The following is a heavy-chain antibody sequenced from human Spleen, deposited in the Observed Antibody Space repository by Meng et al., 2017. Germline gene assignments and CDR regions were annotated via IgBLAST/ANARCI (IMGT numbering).Heavy chain of an antibody. D-gene: IGHD2-21*02. J-gene: IGHJ4*01. CDR1: GYTFTGYY. V-gene: IGHV1-24*01. Sequence: ASVKVSCKASGYTFTGYYMHWVRQAPGKGLECMGGFDPESGETIYAQKFQGRITMTEDTSTDTAYLELSSLRSEDTAVYYCAKDSCGGDCYPSDYWGQGTLVTVSS. CDR2: FDPESGET. CDR3: AKDSCGGDCYPSDY.